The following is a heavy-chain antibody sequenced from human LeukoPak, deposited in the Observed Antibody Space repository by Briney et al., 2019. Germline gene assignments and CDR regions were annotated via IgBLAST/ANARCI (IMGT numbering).Heavy chain of an antibody. CDR1: GLTFSAAW. CDR3: TTDIDFWSGYPYLGPYYYYYYGMDV. J-gene: IGHJ6*02. V-gene: IGHV3-15*01. D-gene: IGHD3-3*01. CDR2: IKSKASGGTT. Sequence: GGSLRLSCAVSGLTFSAAWMSWVRQAPGKGLEWVGRIKSKASGGTTDYAAPVKGRFTISRDDSKNTLYLQMNSLKTEDTAVYYCTTDIDFWSGYPYLGPYYYYYYGMDVWGQGTTVTVSS.